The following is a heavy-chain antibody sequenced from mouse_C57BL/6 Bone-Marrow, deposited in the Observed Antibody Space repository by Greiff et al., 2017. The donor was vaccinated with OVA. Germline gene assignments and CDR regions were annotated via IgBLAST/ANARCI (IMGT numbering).Heavy chain of an antibody. J-gene: IGHJ1*03. CDR2: IDPSDSYT. Sequence: VQLQQPGAELVMPGASVKLSCKASGYTFTSYWMHWVKQRPGQGLEWIGEIDPSDSYTNYNQKFKGKSTLTVDKSSSTAYMQLSSLTSEDSAVYYCALHYYGSSLYWYFDVWGTGTTVTVSS. D-gene: IGHD1-1*01. V-gene: IGHV1-69*01. CDR1: GYTFTSYW. CDR3: ALHYYGSSLYWYFDV.